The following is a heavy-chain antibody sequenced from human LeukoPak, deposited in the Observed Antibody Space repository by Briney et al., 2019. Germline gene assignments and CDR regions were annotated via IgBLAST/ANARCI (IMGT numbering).Heavy chain of an antibody. D-gene: IGHD2-8*01. CDR2: IYYSGST. J-gene: IGHJ4*02. Sequence: SETLSLTCTVSGGSISSYYWSWIRQPPGKGLEWIGDIYYSGSTNYKPSLKSRVTISVDTSKNQFSLKLSSVTAADTAVYYCARYPNGYWGQGTLVTVSS. CDR3: ARYPNGY. CDR1: GGSISSYY. V-gene: IGHV4-59*12.